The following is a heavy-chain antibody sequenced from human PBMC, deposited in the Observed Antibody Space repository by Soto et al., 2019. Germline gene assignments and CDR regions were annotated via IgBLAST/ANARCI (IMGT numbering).Heavy chain of an antibody. CDR1: GFSLNDATMG. Sequence: QVTLKESGPVLVKPTETLTLTCTVSGFSLNDATMGVSWIRQPPGQALEWLAHIFSKDEKYYNTSLKSRLTISQDTSKSQVVLTMTNIAPVVTATYYCARIITGSGSLDAFDGWGQGTMVTVSS. J-gene: IGHJ3*01. V-gene: IGHV2-26*01. CDR3: ARIITGSGSLDAFDG. CDR2: IFSKDEK. D-gene: IGHD3-10*01.